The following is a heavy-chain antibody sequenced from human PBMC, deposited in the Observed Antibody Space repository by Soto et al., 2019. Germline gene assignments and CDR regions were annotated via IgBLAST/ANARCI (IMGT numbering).Heavy chain of an antibody. D-gene: IGHD2-15*01. CDR2: IYHSGST. CDR3: ARHYCRGGSCYLDY. CDR1: GDSISSYY. Sequence: QVQLQESGPGLVKPSETLSLTCTVSGDSISSYYWSWIRQPPGKGLDWIGNIYHSGSTIYSPSLKSRVTISVDTSKNHFSLKLTSVTAADTAVYACARHYCRGGSCYLDYWGQGILVTVSS. J-gene: IGHJ4*02. V-gene: IGHV4-59*08.